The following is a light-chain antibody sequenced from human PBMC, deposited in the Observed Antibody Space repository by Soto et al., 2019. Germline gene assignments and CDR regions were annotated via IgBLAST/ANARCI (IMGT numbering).Light chain of an antibody. CDR2: EDN. J-gene: IGLJ3*02. Sequence: NFMLTQPHSVSESPGKTVTISCTRSSGSIASNYVQWYQQRPGCAPTTMIYEDNRRPSGVPDRFSGSIDSSSNSASLTVSGLKTEDEADYYCHSYDPNYWVFGGGTKLTVL. CDR1: SGSIASNY. CDR3: HSYDPNYWV. V-gene: IGLV6-57*03.